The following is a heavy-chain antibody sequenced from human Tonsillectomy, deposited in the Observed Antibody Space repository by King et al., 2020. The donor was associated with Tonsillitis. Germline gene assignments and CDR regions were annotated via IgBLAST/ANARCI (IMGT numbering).Heavy chain of an antibody. V-gene: IGHV3-23*04. CDR3: AKMGARINVVRGVPDFYYYGMDV. CDR2: ISGSGGST. Sequence: EVQLVESGGGLVQPGGSLRLYCAASGFTFSSYAMSWVRQAPGKGLEWVSAISGSGGSTYYADSVKGRFTISRDNSKNTLYLQMNSLRAEDTAVYYCAKMGARINVVRGVPDFYYYGMDVWGQGTTVTVSS. J-gene: IGHJ6*02. CDR1: GFTFSSYA. D-gene: IGHD3-10*01.